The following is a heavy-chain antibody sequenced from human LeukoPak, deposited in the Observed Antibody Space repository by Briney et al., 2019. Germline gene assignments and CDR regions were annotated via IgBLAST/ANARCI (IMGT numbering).Heavy chain of an antibody. V-gene: IGHV3-43*01. Sequence: PGGSLRLSCAASGFTFDDYTMHWVRQAPGKGLEWVSLISWDGGSTYYADSVKGRFTISRDNSKNTLYLQMNSLRAEDTAVYYCAGGEYSSGPNDYWGQGTLVTVSS. CDR3: AGGEYSSGPNDY. D-gene: IGHD6-19*01. CDR2: ISWDGGST. CDR1: GFTFDDYT. J-gene: IGHJ4*02.